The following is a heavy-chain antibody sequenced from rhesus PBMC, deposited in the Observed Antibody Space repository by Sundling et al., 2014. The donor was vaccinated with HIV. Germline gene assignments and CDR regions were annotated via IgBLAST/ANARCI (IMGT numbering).Heavy chain of an antibody. J-gene: IGHJ6*01. V-gene: IGHV3S42*01. D-gene: IGHD5-12*01. Sequence: EVQLVETGGGLVQPGGSLKLSCAASGFTFSSYGMSWVRQAPGKGLEWVSAINSGGGSTYYADSVKGRFTISRDNSKNTLSLQMNSLRAEDTAVYYCAKDLSGYSYSYGLDSWGQGVVVTVSS. CDR2: INSGGGST. CDR3: AKDLSGYSYSYGLDS. CDR1: GFTFSSYG.